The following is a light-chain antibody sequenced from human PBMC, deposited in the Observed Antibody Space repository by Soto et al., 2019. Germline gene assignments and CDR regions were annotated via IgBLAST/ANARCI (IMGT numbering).Light chain of an antibody. CDR2: AAS. V-gene: IGKV1-39*01. CDR1: QSISSY. Sequence: DIQMTQSPSSLSASVGDRVTITCRASQSISSYLNWYQQKPGKAPKLLIYAASSLQSGVPSSFSGSGSGTDFTLTISSLHPEDFATYYCQQSYSTPFFGQGTRLEIK. CDR3: QQSYSTPF. J-gene: IGKJ5*01.